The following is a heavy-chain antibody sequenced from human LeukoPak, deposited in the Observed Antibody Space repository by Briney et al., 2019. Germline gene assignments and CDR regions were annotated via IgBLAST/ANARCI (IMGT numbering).Heavy chain of an antibody. Sequence: SETLSLTCTVSGDSISGYYWSWIRQPPGKGLEWIGSISYSGSTNYNPSLKSRVTISVDTFKNQFSLKLTSVTAADTAVYYCARLNDCTNGVCFYYFDFWGQGTLVTVPS. V-gene: IGHV4-59*01. J-gene: IGHJ4*02. CDR2: ISYSGST. CDR1: GDSISGYY. D-gene: IGHD2-8*01. CDR3: ARLNDCTNGVCFYYFDF.